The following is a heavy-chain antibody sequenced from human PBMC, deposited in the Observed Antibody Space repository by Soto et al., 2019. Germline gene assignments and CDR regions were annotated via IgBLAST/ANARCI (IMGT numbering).Heavy chain of an antibody. Sequence: PGGSLRLSCAASGFSFSDYYMTWIRQAPGKGLEWVSYISYNSGYTNYADSVMGRFTISRDNADNSLYLQMNSLRAEDTAVYFCARVKSHTSYGSGNYYQRYGLDVWGQGTTVTVSS. CDR2: ISYNSGYT. CDR3: ARVKSHTSYGSGNYYQRYGLDV. V-gene: IGHV3-11*05. D-gene: IGHD3-10*01. J-gene: IGHJ6*02. CDR1: GFSFSDYY.